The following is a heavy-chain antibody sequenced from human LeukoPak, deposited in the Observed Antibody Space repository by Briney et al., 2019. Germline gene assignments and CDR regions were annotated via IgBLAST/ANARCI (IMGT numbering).Heavy chain of an antibody. CDR3: ARATRPYCSSTSCHPRYYYMDV. Sequence: SETLSLTCAVYGGSFSGYYWSWIRQPPGKGLEWGGEINHSGSTNYNPSLKSRVTISVDTSKNQFSLKRRSVTAADTAVYYCARATRPYCSSTSCHPRYYYMDVWGKGTTVTVSS. CDR1: GGSFSGYY. CDR2: INHSGST. J-gene: IGHJ6*03. V-gene: IGHV4-34*01. D-gene: IGHD2-2*01.